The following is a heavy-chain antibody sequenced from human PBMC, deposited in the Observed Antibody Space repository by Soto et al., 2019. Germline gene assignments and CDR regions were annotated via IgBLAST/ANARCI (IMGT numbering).Heavy chain of an antibody. V-gene: IGHV3-48*02. Sequence: EVQLVESGGGLVQPGGSLRLSCAASGFTFSSYSMNWVRQAPGKGLEWVSYTSSSSSTIYYADSVKGRFTISRDNAKNSLDLQMNSLRDEDTAVYYCARIEEDYYFYGMDVWGRGTTVTVSS. CDR2: TSSSSSTI. CDR1: GFTFSSYS. J-gene: IGHJ6*02. CDR3: ARIEEDYYFYGMDV.